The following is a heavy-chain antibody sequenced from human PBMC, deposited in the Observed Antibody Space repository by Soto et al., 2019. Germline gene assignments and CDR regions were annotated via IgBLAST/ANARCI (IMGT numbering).Heavy chain of an antibody. V-gene: IGHV1-18*01. J-gene: IGHJ4*02. CDR1: GYTFTSYG. CDR3: ARVGSSIAARSPPEGALFDY. CDR2: ISAYNGNT. D-gene: IGHD6-6*01. Sequence: ASVKVSCKASGYTFTSYGISWVRQAPGQGLEWMGWISAYNGNTNYAQKLQGRVTMTTDTSTSTAYMELRSLRSDDTAVYYCARVGSSIAARSPPEGALFDYWGQGTLVTVSS.